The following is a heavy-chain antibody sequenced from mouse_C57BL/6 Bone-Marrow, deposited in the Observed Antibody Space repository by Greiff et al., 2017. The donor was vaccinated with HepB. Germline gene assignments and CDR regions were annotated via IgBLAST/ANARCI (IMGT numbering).Heavy chain of an antibody. CDR2: IDPSDSDT. CDR1: GYTFTSYW. Sequence: QVQLQQPGAELVRPGSSVKLSCKASGYTFTSYWMHWVKQRPIQGLEWIGNIDPSDSDTHYNQKFKDKATLTVDKSSSTAYMQLSSLTSEDAAVYYWASVGRWCYGYTFFDYGGQGTTLTVSS. V-gene: IGHV1-52*01. D-gene: IGHD1-1*01. J-gene: IGHJ2*01. CDR3: ASVGRWCYGYTFFDY.